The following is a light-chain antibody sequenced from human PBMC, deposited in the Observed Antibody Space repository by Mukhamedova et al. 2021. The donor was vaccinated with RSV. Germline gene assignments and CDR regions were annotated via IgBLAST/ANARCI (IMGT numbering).Light chain of an antibody. V-gene: IGKV1-9*01. Sequence: GKAPKLLISAASTLQSGVPSRFSGSGSGPDFTLTINSLQAEDFATYYCQQFNTDPITFGQGTRLEIK. J-gene: IGKJ5*01. CDR2: AAS. CDR3: QQFNTDPIT.